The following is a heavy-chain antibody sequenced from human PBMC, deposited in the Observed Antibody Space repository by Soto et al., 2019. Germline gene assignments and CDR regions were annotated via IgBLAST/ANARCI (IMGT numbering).Heavy chain of an antibody. Sequence: PGGSLRLSCAASGFTVSSNYMSWVRQAPGKGLEWVSVIYSGGSTYYADSVKGRFTISRDNSKNTLYLQMNSLRAEDTAVYYCARDPTNYYGSSANWGQGTMVTVSS. CDR1: GFTVSSNY. CDR2: IYSGGST. J-gene: IGHJ3*01. V-gene: IGHV3-66*01. CDR3: ARDPTNYYGSSAN. D-gene: IGHD3-10*01.